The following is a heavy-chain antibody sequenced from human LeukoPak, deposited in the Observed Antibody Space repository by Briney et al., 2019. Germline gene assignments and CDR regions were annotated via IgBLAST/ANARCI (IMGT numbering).Heavy chain of an antibody. Sequence: ASVKVSCKASGYTFTGYYMHWVRQAPGQGLEWMGWINPNSGGTNYAQNFQDRVTMTRDTAISTAYMELSRLRSDDTAVYYCATNYGSGSFYLNWFDPWGQGTLVTVSS. CDR3: ATNYGSGSFYLNWFDP. V-gene: IGHV1-2*02. CDR2: INPNSGGT. J-gene: IGHJ5*02. CDR1: GYTFTGYY. D-gene: IGHD3-10*01.